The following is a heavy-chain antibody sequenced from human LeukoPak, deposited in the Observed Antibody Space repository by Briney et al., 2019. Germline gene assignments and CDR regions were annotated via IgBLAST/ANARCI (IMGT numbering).Heavy chain of an antibody. Sequence: GGSLRLSCAASGFTFSHHGMHWVRQAPGKGLEWVAFIRNDGSNHYYADSVKGRFTISRDNSKNTLYLQMNSLRAEDTAVYYCARVTGYMTEDYFDYWGQGTLITVSS. J-gene: IGHJ4*02. CDR1: GFTFSHHG. CDR2: IRNDGSNH. V-gene: IGHV3-30*02. CDR3: ARVTGYMTEDYFDY. D-gene: IGHD6-13*01.